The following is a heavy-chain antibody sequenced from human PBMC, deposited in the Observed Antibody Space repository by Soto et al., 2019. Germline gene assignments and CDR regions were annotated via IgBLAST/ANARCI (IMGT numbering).Heavy chain of an antibody. Sequence: SETLSLTCTVSGGSISSYYWSWIRQPPGKGLEWIGNIYYNGNTYYNPSLKSRVTISLDTSKNQFSLRLNSVTAADTAVYYCARSSITPRLFMYPFDYWGRGTLVTVSS. J-gene: IGHJ4*02. CDR3: ARSSITPRLFMYPFDY. V-gene: IGHV4-59*04. CDR2: IYYNGNT. CDR1: GGSISSYY. D-gene: IGHD6-6*01.